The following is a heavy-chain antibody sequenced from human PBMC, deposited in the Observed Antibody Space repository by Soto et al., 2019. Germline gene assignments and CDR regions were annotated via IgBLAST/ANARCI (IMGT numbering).Heavy chain of an antibody. D-gene: IGHD1-20*01. CDR1: GFTFSNYE. CDR2: ISSSGSGGST. Sequence: EVQLVESGGGLVQPGGSLRLSCAASGFTFSNYEMNWVRQAPGKGLEWVSYISSSGSGGSTYYADSVKGRFTISRDNSKNTLYLQMNSLRAEDTAVYYCAKDLRYNWNYVDYWGQGTLVTVSS. V-gene: IGHV3-23*04. CDR3: AKDLRYNWNYVDY. J-gene: IGHJ4*02.